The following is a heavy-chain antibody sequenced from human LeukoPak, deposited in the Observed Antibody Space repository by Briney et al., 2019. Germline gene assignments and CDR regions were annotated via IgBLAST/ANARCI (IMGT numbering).Heavy chain of an antibody. CDR2: ISTSGSS. V-gene: IGHV4-61*02. Sequence: SETLSLTCAASGGSISSDHYYWSWIRQPAGKGLEWIGRISTSGSSNYNPSLKSRVTISLDTFTNQLSLKLSFVTATDTALYYCTRNGLKGAGGDAFDIWGQGTVVTVSS. CDR1: GGSISSDHYY. D-gene: IGHD1-26*01. CDR3: TRNGLKGAGGDAFDI. J-gene: IGHJ3*02.